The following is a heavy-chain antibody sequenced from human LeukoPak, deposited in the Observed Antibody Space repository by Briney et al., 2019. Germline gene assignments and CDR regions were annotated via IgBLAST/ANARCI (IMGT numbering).Heavy chain of an antibody. CDR1: GFSFSSYG. Sequence: GGSLRLSCAASGFSFSSYGMHWVRQAPGKGLEWVAVIWYGGSNKYYADSVKGRFTISRDNSKNTLYLQMNSLRAEDTAVYYCAKDHLDFGVAAYYMDVWGKGTTVTVSS. D-gene: IGHD3-3*01. V-gene: IGHV3-30*02. J-gene: IGHJ6*03. CDR2: IWYGGSNK. CDR3: AKDHLDFGVAAYYMDV.